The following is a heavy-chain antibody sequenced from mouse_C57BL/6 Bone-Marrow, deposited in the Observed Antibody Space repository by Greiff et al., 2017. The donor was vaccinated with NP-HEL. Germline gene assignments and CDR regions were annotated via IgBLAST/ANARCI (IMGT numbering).Heavy chain of an antibody. CDR2: ISSGGSYT. CDR1: GFTFSSYG. J-gene: IGHJ2*01. V-gene: IGHV5-6*01. D-gene: IGHD2-5*01. Sequence: EVKLVESGGDLVKPGGSLKLSCAASGFTFSSYGMSWVRQTPDKRLEWVATISSGGSYTYYPDSVKGRFTISRDNAKNTLYLQMSSLKSEDTAMYYCARQDSNSLFDYWGQGTTLTVSS. CDR3: ARQDSNSLFDY.